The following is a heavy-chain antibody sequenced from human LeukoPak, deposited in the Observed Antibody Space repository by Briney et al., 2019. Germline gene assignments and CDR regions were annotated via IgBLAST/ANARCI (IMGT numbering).Heavy chain of an antibody. CDR2: LYSGGST. CDR1: GFTVSSNY. D-gene: IGHD2-15*01. J-gene: IGHJ4*02. V-gene: IGHV3-53*01. CDR3: ARDVGYCSGGSCYAYDY. Sequence: PGGSLRLSCAASGFTVSSNYMSWVRQGPGRGLEWGSVLYSGGSTYYADSVKGRFTISRDNSKNTLYLQMNSLRAEDTAVYYCARDVGYCSGGSCYAYDYWGQGTLVTVSS.